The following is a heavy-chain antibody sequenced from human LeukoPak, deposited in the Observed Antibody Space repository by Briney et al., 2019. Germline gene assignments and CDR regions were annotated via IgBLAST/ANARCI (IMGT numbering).Heavy chain of an antibody. Sequence: GGSLRLTCAASGFTVSSNYMSWVRQAPGKGLEWVSVIYSGGSTYYADSVKGRFTISRDNSKNTLYLQMNSLRAEDTAVCYCARDPRDTAMVKDAFDIWGQGTMVTVSS. CDR3: ARDPRDTAMVKDAFDI. V-gene: IGHV3-66*01. D-gene: IGHD5-18*01. CDR1: GFTVSSNY. J-gene: IGHJ3*02. CDR2: IYSGGST.